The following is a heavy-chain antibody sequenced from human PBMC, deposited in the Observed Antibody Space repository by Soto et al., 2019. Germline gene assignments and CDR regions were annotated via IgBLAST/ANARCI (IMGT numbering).Heavy chain of an antibody. Sequence: HPGGSLRLSCVASGFIFDDHAMHWVRQAPGKGLEWVSGITWNSGFRGYADSVKGRFTISRDNAKNSLYLQMNSLRVEDTAFYYCAKDINYGYSGFDSWGQGTLVTVSS. CDR1: GFIFDDHA. D-gene: IGHD5-18*01. CDR3: AKDINYGYSGFDS. CDR2: ITWNSGFR. V-gene: IGHV3-9*01. J-gene: IGHJ4*02.